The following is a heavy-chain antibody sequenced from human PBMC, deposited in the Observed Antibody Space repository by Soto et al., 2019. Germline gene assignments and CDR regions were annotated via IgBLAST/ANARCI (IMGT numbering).Heavy chain of an antibody. V-gene: IGHV1-18*01. Sequence: QLQLVQSGGEVKKPGASVNVSCKASGYTFTNYGIGWVRQSPGQGLAWMGWISTYNVNTIYAQNLQDRVTMTTDTSTSTAYRDLKSLTSDDAAVYYCARVPGELHLLAAFDVWGQGTMLTVSS. CDR1: GYTFTNYG. CDR3: ARVPGELHLLAAFDV. D-gene: IGHD1-7*01. J-gene: IGHJ3*01. CDR2: ISTYNVNT.